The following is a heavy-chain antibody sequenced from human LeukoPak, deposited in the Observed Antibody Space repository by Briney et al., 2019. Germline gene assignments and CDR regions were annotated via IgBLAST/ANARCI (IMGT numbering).Heavy chain of an antibody. CDR3: ARDKGRGWYGRYYYYDMDV. D-gene: IGHD6-19*01. V-gene: IGHV1-18*01. Sequence: ASVKVSCKASGYTFTSYGISWVRQAPGQGLEWMGWISAYNGNTNYAQKLQGRVTMTTDTSTSTAYMELRSLRSDDTAVYYCARDKGRGWYGRYYYYDMDVWGQGTTVTVSS. J-gene: IGHJ6*02. CDR1: GYTFTSYG. CDR2: ISAYNGNT.